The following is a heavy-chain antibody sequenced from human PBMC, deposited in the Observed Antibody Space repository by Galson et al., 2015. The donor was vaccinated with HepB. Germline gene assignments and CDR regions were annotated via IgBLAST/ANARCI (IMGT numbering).Heavy chain of an antibody. CDR3: ARAHSTTVTTYLYY. D-gene: IGHD4-11*01. Sequence: SVKVSCKASGYTFTSYDINWVRQATGQGLEWMGWMNPNSGNTGYAQKFQGRVTMTRNTSISTAYMELSSLRSEDTAVYYCARAHSTTVTTYLYYWGQGTLVTVSS. CDR2: MNPNSGNT. CDR1: GYTFTSYD. V-gene: IGHV1-8*01. J-gene: IGHJ4*02.